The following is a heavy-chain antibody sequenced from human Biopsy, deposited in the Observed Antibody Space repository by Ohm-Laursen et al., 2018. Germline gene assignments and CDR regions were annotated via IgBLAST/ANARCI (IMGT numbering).Heavy chain of an antibody. D-gene: IGHD3-3*01. CDR3: ARFPDFWSGYYVDS. CDR1: GFTFSDYY. V-gene: IGHV3-11*01. J-gene: IGHJ4*02. Sequence: GSLRLSCAASGFTFSDYYMSWIRQAPGTGLEWISYLSSRGSNIYYADSVKGRFTVSRDNANNSLFLQMNSLRAEDTAVYYCARFPDFWSGYYVDSWGQGTPVTVSS. CDR2: LSSRGSNI.